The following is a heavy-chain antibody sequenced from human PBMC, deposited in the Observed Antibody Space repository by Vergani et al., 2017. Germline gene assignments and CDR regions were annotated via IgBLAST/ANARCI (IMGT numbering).Heavy chain of an antibody. CDR3: ASLRVGATTSGAFDI. V-gene: IGHV4-4*07. CDR2: IYTSGST. CDR1: GGSISSYY. D-gene: IGHD1-26*01. Sequence: QVQLQESGPGLVKPSETLSLTCTVSGGSISSYYWSWIRQPAGKGLEWIGRIYTSGSTNYNPSLKSRVTISVDTSKNQFSLKLSSVTAADTAVYYCASLRVGATTSGAFDIWGQGTMVTVSS. J-gene: IGHJ3*02.